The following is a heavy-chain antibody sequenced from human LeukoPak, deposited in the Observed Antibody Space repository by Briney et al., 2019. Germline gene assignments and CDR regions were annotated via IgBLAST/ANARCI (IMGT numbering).Heavy chain of an antibody. CDR3: ASQPAVIDLDY. CDR2: IKPDGSKK. Sequence: GGSLRLSCTASGFTFSNYWMTWVRQAPGKGLEWVANIKPDGSKKTYVDSVKGRFTISRDNAKNSLYLQMNSLRVDDTAIYYCASQPAVIDLDYWGQGILVTVSS. CDR1: GFTFSNYW. D-gene: IGHD2-21*01. V-gene: IGHV3-7*01. J-gene: IGHJ4*02.